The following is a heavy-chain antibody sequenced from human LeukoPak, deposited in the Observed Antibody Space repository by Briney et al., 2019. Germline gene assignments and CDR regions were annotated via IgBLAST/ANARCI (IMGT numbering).Heavy chain of an antibody. CDR3: ARDQGEILLEFRYYYYGMGV. V-gene: IGHV4-4*07. J-gene: IGHJ6*02. D-gene: IGHD3-3*01. CDR2: IYTSGST. Sequence: SETLSLTCTVSGGSISSYYWSWIRQPAGKGLEWIGRIYTSGSTNYNPSLKSRVTMSVDTSKNQFSLKLSSVTAADTAVYYCARDQGEILLEFRYYYYGMGVWGQGTTVTVSS. CDR1: GGSISSYY.